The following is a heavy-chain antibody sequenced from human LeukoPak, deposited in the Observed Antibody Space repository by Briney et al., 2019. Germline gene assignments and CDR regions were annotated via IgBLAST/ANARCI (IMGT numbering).Heavy chain of an antibody. CDR2: IRYDGSNK. V-gene: IGHV3-33*01. J-gene: IGHJ6*02. Sequence: GGSLRLSCAASGFTFSSYGMHWVRQAPGKGLEWVAVIRYDGSNKYYADSVKGRFTISRDNSKNTLYLQMNSLRAEDTAVYYCARIVATPGSGWYYYYGMDVWGQGTTVTVSS. CDR1: GFTFSSYG. D-gene: IGHD5-12*01. CDR3: ARIVATPGSGWYYYYGMDV.